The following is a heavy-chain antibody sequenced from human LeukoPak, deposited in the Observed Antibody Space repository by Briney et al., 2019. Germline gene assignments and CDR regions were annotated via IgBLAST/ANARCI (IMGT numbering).Heavy chain of an antibody. CDR1: GFTFSSYS. CDR2: INSSSSYI. Sequence: GGSLRLSCAASGFTFSSYSMNWVRQAPGKGLEWVSSINSSSSYIYYADSVKGRFTISRDNAKNSLYLQMNSLRAEDTAVYYCARPEIAAASPDWGQGTLVTVSS. J-gene: IGHJ4*02. D-gene: IGHD6-13*01. V-gene: IGHV3-21*01. CDR3: ARPEIAAASPD.